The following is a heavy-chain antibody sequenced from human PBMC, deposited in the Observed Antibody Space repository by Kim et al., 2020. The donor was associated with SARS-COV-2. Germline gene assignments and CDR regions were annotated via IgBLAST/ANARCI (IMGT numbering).Heavy chain of an antibody. CDR3: AKNGRLGVIDS. J-gene: IGHJ4*02. D-gene: IGHD7-27*01. Sequence: GGSLRLSCTASGFTFSNYAVTWVRHVAGEGLQWISSISHTGASTHSADSLKGRFTISRDNSASTVFLQMDRLAAEDTGIYYCAKNGRLGVIDSWGQGTLVTVSS. V-gene: IGHV3-23*01. CDR1: GFTFSNYA. CDR2: ISHTGAST.